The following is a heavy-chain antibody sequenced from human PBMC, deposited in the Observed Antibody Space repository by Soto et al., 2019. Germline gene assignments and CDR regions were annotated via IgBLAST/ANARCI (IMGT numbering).Heavy chain of an antibody. CDR3: AATPRY. V-gene: IGHV4-59*01. J-gene: IGHJ4*02. Sequence: SETLSLTCTVSGGSITSYYWNWIRQPPGKGLEWIGYIYSSGSTNYNPSLRGRVSMSLDTSKNQVSLNVTSVTAADTAVYYCAATPRYWGQGRLVTVSS. CDR1: GGSITSYY. CDR2: IYSSGST. D-gene: IGHD2-15*01.